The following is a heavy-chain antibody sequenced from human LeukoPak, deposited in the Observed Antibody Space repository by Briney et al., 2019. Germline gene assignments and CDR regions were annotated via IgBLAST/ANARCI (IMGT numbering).Heavy chain of an antibody. CDR1: GGSISSSSYY. CDR3: ARDGDTSGYSD. J-gene: IGHJ4*02. V-gene: IGHV4-39*01. Sequence: SETLSLTCTVSGGSISSSSYYWGWIRQPPGKGLEWIGSTYYSGSTYYNPSLKSRVTISVDTSKNQFSLKLSSVTAADTAVYYCARDGDTSGYSDWGQGTLVTVSS. CDR2: TYYSGST. D-gene: IGHD3-22*01.